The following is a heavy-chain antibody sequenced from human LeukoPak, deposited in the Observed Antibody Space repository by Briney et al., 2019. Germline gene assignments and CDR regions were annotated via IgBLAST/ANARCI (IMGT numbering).Heavy chain of an antibody. CDR3: SRALCIWGGDCHYFDY. D-gene: IGHD2-21*01. J-gene: IGHJ4*02. CDR2: IKEDGSEK. CDR1: GFTFSTYW. V-gene: IGHV3-7*01. Sequence: GGSLRLSCAASGFTFSTYWMTWVRQAPGKGLEWVANIKEDGSEKYYVDSVKGRFTISRDNAKNSLYLQMNSLRAEDTAVYYCSRALCIWGGDCHYFDYWGQGTLVTVSS.